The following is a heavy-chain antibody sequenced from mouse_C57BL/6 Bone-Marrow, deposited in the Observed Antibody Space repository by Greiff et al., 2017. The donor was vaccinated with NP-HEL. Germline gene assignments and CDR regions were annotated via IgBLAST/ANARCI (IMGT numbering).Heavy chain of an antibody. CDR2: LSPGSGHT. CDR1: CSSFRHPP. CDR3: ARRRYYGSSFWYFDV. V-gene: IGHV1-82*01. D-gene: IGHD1-1*01. Sequence: VQLQQSTPQQLQPGASVKISPQASCSSFRHPPQHRATQTPCQGLAWIGRLSPGSGHTTYTGQFMGKATLTADKSSSTAYMQLSSLTSEDSAVYFCARRRYYGSSFWYFDVWGTGTTVTVSS. J-gene: IGHJ1*03.